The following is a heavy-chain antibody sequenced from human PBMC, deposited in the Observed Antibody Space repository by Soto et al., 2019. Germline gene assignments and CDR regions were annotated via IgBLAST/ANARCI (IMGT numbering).Heavy chain of an antibody. CDR3: HVDIVVVVAALDY. V-gene: IGHV3-30*03. J-gene: IGHJ4*02. CDR1: GFTFSSYG. Sequence: GGSLRLSCAASGFTFSSYGMHWVRQAPGKGLEWVAVISYDGSNKYYADSVKGRFTISRDNSKNTLYLQMNSLRAEDTAVYYWHVDIVVVVAALDYWGQGTLVTVSS. CDR2: ISYDGSNK. D-gene: IGHD2-15*01.